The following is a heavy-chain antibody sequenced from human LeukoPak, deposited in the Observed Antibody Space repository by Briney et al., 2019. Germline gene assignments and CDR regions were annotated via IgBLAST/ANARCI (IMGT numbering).Heavy chain of an antibody. CDR3: AKARRVGGYSYGFFDY. CDR1: GFTFSSYA. V-gene: IGHV3-23*01. Sequence: GGSLRLSCAASGFTFSSYAMSWVRQAPRKGLEWVSAISGSDGSTYYADSVKGRFTISREHSKNTLYLQMNSLRAEDTAVYYCAKARRVGGYSYGFFDYWGQGTLVTVSS. J-gene: IGHJ4*02. CDR2: ISGSDGST. D-gene: IGHD5-18*01.